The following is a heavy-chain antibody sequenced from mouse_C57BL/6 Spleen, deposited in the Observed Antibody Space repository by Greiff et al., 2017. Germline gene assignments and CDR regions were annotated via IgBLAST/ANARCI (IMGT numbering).Heavy chain of an antibody. V-gene: IGHV1-19*01. CDR3: AGRDVSSFDY. CDR2: INPYNGGT. CDR1: GYTFTDYY. D-gene: IGHD1-1*01. Sequence: LVEPGASVKMSCKASGYTFTDYYMNWVKQSHGKSLEWIGVINPYNGGTSYNQKFKGKATLTVDKSSSTAYMELNSLTSEDSAVYYCAGRDVSSFDYWGQGTTLTVSS. J-gene: IGHJ2*01.